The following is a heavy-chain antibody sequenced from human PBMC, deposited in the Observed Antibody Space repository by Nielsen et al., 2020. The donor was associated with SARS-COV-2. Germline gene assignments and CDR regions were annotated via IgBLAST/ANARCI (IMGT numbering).Heavy chain of an antibody. CDR2: VSHSGSI. Sequence: SETLSLTCAVSGGSVSSNDWWTWVRPSPGKGLGWIGEVSHSGSINYNPSLKSRVTLSMDKSKRQFSLRLTSVSAADTAVYFCARGDLVVVPSPILGLGPFFYYFYLDVWGKGTTVIVSS. CDR1: GGSVSSNDW. J-gene: IGHJ6*03. V-gene: IGHV4-4*02. CDR3: ARGDLVVVPSPILGLGPFFYYFYLDV. D-gene: IGHD2-2*01.